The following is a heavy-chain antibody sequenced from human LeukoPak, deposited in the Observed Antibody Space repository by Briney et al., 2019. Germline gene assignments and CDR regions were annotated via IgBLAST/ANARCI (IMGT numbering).Heavy chain of an antibody. V-gene: IGHV3-64*04. CDR2: INTNGANT. CDR1: GFTFKSYA. J-gene: IGHJ4*02. CDR3: ARALKSPHVITLYEKPYYFDF. D-gene: IGHD3-10*02. Sequence: GGSLRLSCSASGFTFKSYAMHWVRQAPGKGLEYVSSINTNGANTYYADSVKGRFTISRDNSKNTLYLQMNSLRADDTAVHYCARALKSPHVITLYEKPYYFDFWGQGTLVTVSS.